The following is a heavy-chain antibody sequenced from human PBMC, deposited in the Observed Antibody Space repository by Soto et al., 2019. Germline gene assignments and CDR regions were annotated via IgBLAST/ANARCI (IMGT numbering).Heavy chain of an antibody. D-gene: IGHD5-18*01. Sequence: QVQLVESGGGVVQPGRSLRLSCAASGFTFSSYGMHWVRQAPGKGLEWVAVIWYDGSNKYYADSVKGRFTISRDNSKNTLYLKMNSLRAEDTAVYYCARDGFGYRADVWGQGTTVTVSS. V-gene: IGHV3-33*01. CDR3: ARDGFGYRADV. CDR2: IWYDGSNK. CDR1: GFTFSSYG. J-gene: IGHJ6*02.